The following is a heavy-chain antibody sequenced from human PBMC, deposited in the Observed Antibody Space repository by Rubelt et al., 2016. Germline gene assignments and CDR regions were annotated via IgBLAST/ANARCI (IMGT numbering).Heavy chain of an antibody. V-gene: IGHV4-34*01. D-gene: IGHD3-10*01. CDR3: AGDSGSGSYYINWFDP. CDR2: LYYSGST. Sequence: QVPLQQWGTGLLKPSETLSRTCAVYVGSFSGHAWAWIRQPPGKGLEWIGYLYYSGSTYYNPSLKSRVTISVDTSKNQCSRRLSSVTAADTAVYYGAGDSGSGSYYINWFDPWGQGTLVTVSS. CDR1: VGSFSGHA. J-gene: IGHJ5*02.